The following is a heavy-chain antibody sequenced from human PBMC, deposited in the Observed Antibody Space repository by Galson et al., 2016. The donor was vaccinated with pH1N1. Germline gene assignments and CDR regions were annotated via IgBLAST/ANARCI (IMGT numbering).Heavy chain of an antibody. CDR3: ARDSEYSAYALFH. V-gene: IGHV3-30-3*01. CDR2: VLYDGTNE. CDR1: GFTFNNFA. D-gene: IGHD5-12*01. Sequence: SLRLSCAASGFTFNNFATHWVRQAPGQGLEWVAVVLYDGTNEYLADSVKGRFTVSRDNSKNTLHLQMNSLRPSDEALYYCARDSEYSAYALFHWGQGTLVGGSS. J-gene: IGHJ4*02.